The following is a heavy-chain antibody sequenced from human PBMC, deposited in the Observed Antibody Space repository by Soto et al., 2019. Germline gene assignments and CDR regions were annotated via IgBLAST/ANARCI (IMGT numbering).Heavy chain of an antibody. Sequence: QVQLVESGGGVVQPGRSLRLSCAASGFTFSSYGMHWVRQAPGKGLVWVAVIWYDGSNKHYADSVKGRFTISRDNSKNTLYRQMNSQRAEDTAVYYCARIGITGTTGVFDIWGQGTMVTVSS. CDR2: IWYDGSNK. J-gene: IGHJ3*02. D-gene: IGHD1-20*01. CDR1: GFTFSSYG. CDR3: ARIGITGTTGVFDI. V-gene: IGHV3-33*01.